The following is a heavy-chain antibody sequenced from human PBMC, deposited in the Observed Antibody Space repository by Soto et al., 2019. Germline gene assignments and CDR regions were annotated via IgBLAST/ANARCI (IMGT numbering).Heavy chain of an antibody. CDR2: FDPEDGET. CDR3: ATTPHYCISTSCSWFDP. CDR1: GYTLTELS. V-gene: IGHV1-24*01. Sequence: ASVKVSCKVSGYTLTELSMHWVRQAPGKGLEWMGGFDPEDGETIYAQKFQGRVTMTEDTSTDTAYMELSSLRSEDTAVYYCATTPHYCISTSCSWFDPWGQGTXVTVSS. D-gene: IGHD2-2*01. J-gene: IGHJ5*02.